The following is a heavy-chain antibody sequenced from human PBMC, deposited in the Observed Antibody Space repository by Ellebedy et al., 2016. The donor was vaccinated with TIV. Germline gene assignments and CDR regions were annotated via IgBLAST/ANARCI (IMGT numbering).Heavy chain of an antibody. D-gene: IGHD4-17*01. CDR1: GYPFTKYY. Sequence: ASVKVSCKASGYPFTKYYFHWIRQAPGQGLEWMGVLDARVGSTTYAETLQGRITMTRDMSTRTVYMELRSLRFEDTAMYYCASVPSAGADFWGQGTLVTVSS. CDR3: ASVPSAGADF. J-gene: IGHJ4*02. CDR2: LDARVGST. V-gene: IGHV1-46*01.